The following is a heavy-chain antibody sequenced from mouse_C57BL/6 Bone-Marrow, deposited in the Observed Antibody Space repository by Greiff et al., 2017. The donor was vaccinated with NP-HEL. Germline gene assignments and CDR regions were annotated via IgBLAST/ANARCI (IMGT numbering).Heavy chain of an antibody. V-gene: IGHV1-53*01. J-gene: IGHJ1*03. CDR2: INPSNGGT. D-gene: IGHD1-1*01. CDR3: ARRANYYGTPYWYFDV. CDR1: GYTFTSYW. Sequence: QVQLQQPGTELVKPGASVKLSCKASGYTFTSYWMHWVKQRPGQGLEWIGNINPSNGGTNYNEKFKSKATLTVDKSSSTAYMQLSSLTSEDSAVYYCARRANYYGTPYWYFDVWGTGTTVTVSS.